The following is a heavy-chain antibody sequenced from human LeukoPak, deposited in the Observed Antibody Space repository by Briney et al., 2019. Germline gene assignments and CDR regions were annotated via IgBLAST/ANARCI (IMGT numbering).Heavy chain of an antibody. CDR2: IYYSGST. V-gene: IGHV4-39*07. Sequence: SETLSLTCTVSGGSISSSSYYWGWIRQPPGKGLEWIGSIYYSGSTYYNPSLKSRVTISVDTSKNQFSLKLSSVTAADTAVYYCARHPHTPTHPHPYGSNWFDPWGQGTLVTVSS. D-gene: IGHD2-2*02. CDR1: GGSISSSSYY. CDR3: ARHPHTPTHPHPYGSNWFDP. J-gene: IGHJ5*02.